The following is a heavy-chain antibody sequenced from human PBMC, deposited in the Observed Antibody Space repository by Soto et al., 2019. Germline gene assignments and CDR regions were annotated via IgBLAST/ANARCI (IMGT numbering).Heavy chain of an antibody. Sequence: GXSVKVSCKASGYTFIDYYMHLVRHTPGQGLEWMGWINPDTDDTHYAQKFQGRLIMTRDTSINTVYMELSRLTSDDTAVYYCARDYFDRSGLYGMDLWGQGTTVTVSS. V-gene: IGHV1-2*02. CDR3: ARDYFDRSGLYGMDL. CDR2: INPDTDDT. D-gene: IGHD3-22*01. J-gene: IGHJ6*02. CDR1: GYTFIDYY.